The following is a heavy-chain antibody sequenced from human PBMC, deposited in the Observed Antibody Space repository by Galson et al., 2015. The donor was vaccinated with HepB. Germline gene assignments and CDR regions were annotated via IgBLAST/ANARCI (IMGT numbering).Heavy chain of an antibody. V-gene: IGHV1-18*04. D-gene: IGHD5-18*01. Sequence: SVKVSCKASGYTFTSYGISWARQAPGQGLEWMGWISAYNGNTNYAQKPQGRVTMTEDTSTDTAYMELSSLRSEDTAVYYCATGWIQLWLPFDYWGQGTLVTVSS. J-gene: IGHJ4*02. CDR1: GYTFTSYG. CDR3: ATGWIQLWLPFDY. CDR2: ISAYNGNT.